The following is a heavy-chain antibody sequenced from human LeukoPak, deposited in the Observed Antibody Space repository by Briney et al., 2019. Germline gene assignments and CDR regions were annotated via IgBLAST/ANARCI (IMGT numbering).Heavy chain of an antibody. CDR3: ASTGYGVRDY. CDR2: ISNSGDST. Sequence: GGSLRLSCAASGFTVSSNYMSWVRQAPGKGLEWVSAISNSGDSTFYADSVKGRLTISRDNSKSTLYLQMNSLRAEDTAVYYCASTGYGVRDYWGQGTLVTVSS. CDR1: GFTVSSNY. V-gene: IGHV3-53*01. J-gene: IGHJ4*02. D-gene: IGHD4-17*01.